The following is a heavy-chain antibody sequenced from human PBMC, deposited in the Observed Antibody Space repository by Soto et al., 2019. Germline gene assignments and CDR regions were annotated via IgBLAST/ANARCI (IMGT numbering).Heavy chain of an antibody. CDR2: VIPILGTT. Sequence: QVQLVQSGAEVKKPGSSVKVSCKASGGSFSTYAISWVRHAPGQGLEWMGGVIPILGTTNNAQKFQGRVTITADESTGTAYMELAILRSDDTARYDFARHAGTYYSNEMDVWGQGTTVTVSS. J-gene: IGHJ6*02. V-gene: IGHV1-69*12. D-gene: IGHD1-1*01. CDR1: GGSFSTYA. CDR3: ARHAGTYYSNEMDV.